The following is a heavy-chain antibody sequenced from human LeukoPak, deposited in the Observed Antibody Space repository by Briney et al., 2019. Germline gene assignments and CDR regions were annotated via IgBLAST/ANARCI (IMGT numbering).Heavy chain of an antibody. D-gene: IGHD1-26*01. CDR1: GFTFSNAW. CDR2: IKSKADGGTT. CDR3: TTSIVGATLDY. J-gene: IGHJ4*02. V-gene: IGHV3-15*01. Sequence: GGSLRLSCAASGFTFSNAWMSWVRQAPGKGLEWVGRIKSKADGGTTEFAAPVKGRFTISRDDSKNTLYLQMNSLKTEDTAVYYCTTSIVGATLDYWGQGTLVTVSS.